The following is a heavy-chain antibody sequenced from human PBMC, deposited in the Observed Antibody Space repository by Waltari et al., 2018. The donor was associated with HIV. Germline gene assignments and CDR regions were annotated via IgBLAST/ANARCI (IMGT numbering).Heavy chain of an antibody. Sequence: QVQLVQSGAEVKKPGASVKVSCKASGYTFTSYYMHWVRQAPGQGLEWMGIINPSGGSTSYAQKFQGRVTMTRDTSTSTVYMELSSLRSEDTAVYYCAREGRVGATTEDWYFDLWGRGTLVTVSS. V-gene: IGHV1-46*01. CDR2: INPSGGST. CDR1: GYTFTSYY. J-gene: IGHJ2*01. CDR3: AREGRVGATTEDWYFDL. D-gene: IGHD1-26*01.